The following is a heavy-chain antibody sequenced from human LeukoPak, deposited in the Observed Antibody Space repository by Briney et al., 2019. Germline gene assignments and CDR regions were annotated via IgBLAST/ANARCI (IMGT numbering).Heavy chain of an antibody. J-gene: IGHJ4*02. Sequence: GRSLRLSCVGSGFTFSRHGMHWVRQAPGRGLEWVAVISYDGSTKFYADSVKGRFTISRDNAKNSLYLQMNSLRAEDTAVYYCGTWTTVASYFDYWGQGTLVTVSS. CDR1: GFTFSRHG. CDR3: GTWTTVASYFDY. V-gene: IGHV3-30*03. CDR2: ISYDGSTK. D-gene: IGHD4-17*01.